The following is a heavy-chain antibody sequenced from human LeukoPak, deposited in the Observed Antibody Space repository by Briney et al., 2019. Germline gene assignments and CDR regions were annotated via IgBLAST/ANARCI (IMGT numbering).Heavy chain of an antibody. V-gene: IGHV1-18*01. CDR1: GYTFTSYS. J-gene: IGHJ4*02. CDR2: ISTDNGNS. CDR3: AKDRWRDGSSSFDN. Sequence: GASVKLSCKASGYTFTSYSINWVRQAPGQGLEWMGWISTDNGNSNYAQKLQGRVTMTTDTSTSTAYMELRSMRSDDTAMYYCAKDRWRDGSSSFDNWGQGTLVTVSS. D-gene: IGHD6-6*01.